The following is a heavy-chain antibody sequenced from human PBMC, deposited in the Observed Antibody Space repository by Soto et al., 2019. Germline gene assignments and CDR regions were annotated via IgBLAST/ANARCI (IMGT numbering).Heavy chain of an antibody. D-gene: IGHD1-7*01. J-gene: IGHJ4*02. Sequence: GSLRLSCAVSGFICSSYDMSWVRQAPGKGLEWVSTILVGGSTHYEDSVKGRFTISGDTSKNTVYLQMNSLTAGDTAFYYCATKIFGTTYFGSWGQGTLVTVSS. CDR1: GFICSSYD. CDR2: ILVGGST. CDR3: ATKIFGTTYFGS. V-gene: IGHV3-23*01.